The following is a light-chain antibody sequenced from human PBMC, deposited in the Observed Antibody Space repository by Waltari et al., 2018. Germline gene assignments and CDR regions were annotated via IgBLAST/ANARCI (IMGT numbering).Light chain of an antibody. CDR1: SLRSYY. CDR2: GNN. CDR3: HSRDASGVGGS. Sequence: SSELTQDPTVSVAMGQTVRITCHGDSLRSYYASWYQQRPGQAPILVFSGNNNRPSGVPDRFSGSSSDNTAVLTITGAQAEDEASYYCHSRDASGVGGSFGGGTKLTVL. J-gene: IGLJ2*01. V-gene: IGLV3-19*01.